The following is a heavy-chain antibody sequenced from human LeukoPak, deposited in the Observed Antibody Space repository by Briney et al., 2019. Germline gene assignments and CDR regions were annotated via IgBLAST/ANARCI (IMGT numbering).Heavy chain of an antibody. Sequence: GRSLRLSCAASGFTFSSYGMHWVRQAPGKGLEWVAVIWYDGSNKYYADSVKGRFTISRDNSKNTLYLQMNSLRAEDTAVYYCAKIAVVIEGPSDYWGQGTLVTVSS. CDR3: AKIAVVIEGPSDY. J-gene: IGHJ4*02. V-gene: IGHV3-33*06. CDR2: IWYDGSNK. D-gene: IGHD3-22*01. CDR1: GFTFSSYG.